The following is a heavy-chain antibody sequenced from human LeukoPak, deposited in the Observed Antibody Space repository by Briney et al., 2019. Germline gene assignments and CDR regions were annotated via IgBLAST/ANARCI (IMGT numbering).Heavy chain of an antibody. J-gene: IGHJ5*02. D-gene: IGHD3-16*02. Sequence: ASVKVSCKASGYTFTSYDINWVRQATGQGLEWMGWMNPNSGNTGYAQKFQGRVTMTRNTSISTAYMELSRLRDEETAVYYCARTHYDYVXXSYRFXWXDPWGQXTLVTV. V-gene: IGHV1-8*01. CDR1: GYTFTSYD. CDR2: MNPNSGNT. CDR3: ARTHYDYVXXSYRFXWXDP.